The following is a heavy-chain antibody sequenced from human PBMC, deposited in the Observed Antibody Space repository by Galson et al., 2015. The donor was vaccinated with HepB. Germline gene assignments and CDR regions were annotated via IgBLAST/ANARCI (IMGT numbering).Heavy chain of an antibody. V-gene: IGHV3-74*01. Sequence: SLRPSCAASGFTFSSSWMHLARQDPGKGLVWVSGINSDGSNTKYADSVKGRFTISRDNARNTLSLQMNNLRVEDTAVYYCARDPPNTGDYYFDDWGQGSLVTVSS. CDR2: INSDGSNT. J-gene: IGHJ4*02. CDR3: ARDPPNTGDYYFDD. D-gene: IGHD7-27*01. CDR1: GFTFSSSW.